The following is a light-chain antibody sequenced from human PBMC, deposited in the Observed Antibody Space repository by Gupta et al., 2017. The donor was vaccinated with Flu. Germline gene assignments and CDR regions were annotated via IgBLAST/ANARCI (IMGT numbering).Light chain of an antibody. CDR1: QSVNSNY. J-gene: IGKJ2*01. Sequence: IVLTQSPGTLSLSTGERATLSCGASQSVNSNYLAWYQQKPGLAPRLLIYDASSRATGIPDRFSGSGSGTDFTLTISRLEPEDFAVYYCQQYGSSPPYTFGQGTKVEIK. CDR3: QQYGSSPPYT. CDR2: DAS. V-gene: IGKV3D-20*01.